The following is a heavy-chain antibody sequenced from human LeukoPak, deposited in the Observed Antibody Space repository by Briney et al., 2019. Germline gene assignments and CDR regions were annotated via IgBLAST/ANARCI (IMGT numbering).Heavy chain of an antibody. CDR1: GYTFTSYG. CDR3: ARDSSSSLPFDY. CDR2: INPNSGGT. V-gene: IGHV1-2*02. Sequence: GASVKVSCKASGYTFTSYGISWVRQAPGQGLEWMGWINPNSGGTNYAQKFQGRVTMTRDTSISTAYMELSRLRSDDTAVYYCARDSSSSLPFDYWGQGTLVTVSS. J-gene: IGHJ4*02. D-gene: IGHD6-6*01.